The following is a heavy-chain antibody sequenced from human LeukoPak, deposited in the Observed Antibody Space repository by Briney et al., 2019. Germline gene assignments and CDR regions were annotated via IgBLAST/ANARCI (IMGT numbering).Heavy chain of an antibody. D-gene: IGHD3-22*01. Sequence: SETLSLTCTVSSGSIGGYYWNWFRQPAAKGLEWIGRIYSSGSTNYNPSLQSRVAISINTSKSHFSLKRSSVTAADTAMYYCARDFTAESNGYYDFWGQGTLVTVSS. J-gene: IGHJ4*02. CDR3: ARDFTAESNGYYDF. V-gene: IGHV4-4*07. CDR1: SGSIGGYY. CDR2: IYSSGST.